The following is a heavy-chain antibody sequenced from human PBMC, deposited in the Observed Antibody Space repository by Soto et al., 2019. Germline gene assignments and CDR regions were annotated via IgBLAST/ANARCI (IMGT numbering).Heavy chain of an antibody. J-gene: IGHJ4*02. D-gene: IGHD6-13*01. V-gene: IGHV4-59*01. Sequence: PSETLSLTCTVSGGSISSYYWSWIRQPPGKGLEWIGYIYYSGSTNYNPSLKSRVTISVDTSKNQFSLKLSSVTAADTAVYYCARGPGSSSFPVDYWGQGTLVTVSS. CDR3: ARGPGSSSFPVDY. CDR2: IYYSGST. CDR1: GGSISSYY.